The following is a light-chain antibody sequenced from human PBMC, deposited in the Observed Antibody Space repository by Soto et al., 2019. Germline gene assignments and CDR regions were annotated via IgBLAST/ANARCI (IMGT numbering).Light chain of an antibody. J-gene: IGKJ1*01. CDR2: GAF. CDR1: QSVNSRY. Sequence: MVLTQSPGNLSLSPGERATLSCRASQSVNSRYLAWYQQKPGQAPRLVIYGAFTRATGIPDRFIGSGSGTDFSRTISRLEPEDFAVYYCQQSPGTFGQGTKVEIK. CDR3: QQSPGT. V-gene: IGKV3-20*01.